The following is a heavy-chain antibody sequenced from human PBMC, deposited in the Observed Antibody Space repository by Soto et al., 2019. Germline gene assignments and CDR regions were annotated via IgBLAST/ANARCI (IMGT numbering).Heavy chain of an antibody. V-gene: IGHV3-23*01. D-gene: IGHD2-15*01. CDR1: GFTFSSYA. J-gene: IGHJ3*01. Sequence: GGSLRLSCAASGFTFSSYAMSWVRQAPGKGLEWVSAISGSGGSTYYADSVRGRFTISRDNSKNTLYLQMNSLRAEDTAVYYCARRTTDSCGSYYSILYAYDLWSQGTIVPVSS. CDR3: ARRTTDSCGSYYSILYAYDL. CDR2: ISGSGGST.